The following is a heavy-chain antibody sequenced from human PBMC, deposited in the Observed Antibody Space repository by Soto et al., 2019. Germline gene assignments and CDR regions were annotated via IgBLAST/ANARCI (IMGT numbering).Heavy chain of an antibody. J-gene: IGHJ4*02. D-gene: IGHD7-27*01. V-gene: IGHV3-33*01. CDR2: IWYDGSNT. Sequence: PGGSLRLSCAASGFIFSSFGMHWVRQAPGKGLEWVAHIWYDGSNTYYADSVKGRFTISRDNSRNTLYLQMNSLRAEDTAVYHCVRDLLGSGGHFDYWGQGTPVRVYS. CDR3: VRDLLGSGGHFDY. CDR1: GFIFSSFG.